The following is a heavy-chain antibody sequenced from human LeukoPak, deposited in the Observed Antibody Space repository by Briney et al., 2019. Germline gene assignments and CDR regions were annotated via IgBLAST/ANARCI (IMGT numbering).Heavy chain of an antibody. CDR2: INPNSGGT. CDR3: ASWAGYCSSNNCYATSLDY. CDR1: GYTFTGYY. J-gene: IGHJ4*02. Sequence: GASVKVSCKASGYTFTGYYMHWVRQAPGQGLEWMGRINPNSGGTNYAQKFQGRVTMTRDTSISTAYMELSRLRSDDTAVYYCASWAGYCSSNNCYATSLDYWGQGTLVTVSA. D-gene: IGHD2-2*01. V-gene: IGHV1-2*06.